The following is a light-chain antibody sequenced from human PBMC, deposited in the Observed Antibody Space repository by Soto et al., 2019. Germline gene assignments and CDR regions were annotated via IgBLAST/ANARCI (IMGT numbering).Light chain of an antibody. CDR1: QTISSW. CDR2: KAS. CDR3: QHYNSYSEA. V-gene: IGKV1-5*03. Sequence: DVHMTQSPSTLSGSVGYRVTIACRASQTISSWLAWYQQKKGKAPKLLIYKASTLKSGVPSRFSGSGSGTEFNLTISSLQPDDFATYYCQHYNSYSEAFGQGTKVDIK. J-gene: IGKJ1*01.